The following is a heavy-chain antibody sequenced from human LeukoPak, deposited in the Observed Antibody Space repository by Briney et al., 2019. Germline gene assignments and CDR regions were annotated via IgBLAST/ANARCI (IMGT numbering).Heavy chain of an antibody. V-gene: IGHV1-18*01. CDR2: ISAYNGNT. CDR3: ARDRRLPLYYYDSSGYLGY. Sequence: ASVKVSCKASGYTVTSYGISWVRQAPGQGLEWMGRISAYNGNTNYAQKFQGRVTMTRDTSISTAYMELSRLRSDDTAVYYCARDRRLPLYYYDSSGYLGYWGQGTLVTVSS. CDR1: GYTVTSYG. D-gene: IGHD3-22*01. J-gene: IGHJ4*02.